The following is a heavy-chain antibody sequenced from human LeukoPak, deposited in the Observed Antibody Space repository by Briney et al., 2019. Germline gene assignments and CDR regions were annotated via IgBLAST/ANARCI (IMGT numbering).Heavy chain of an antibody. CDR3: AKATPATAAFES. V-gene: IGHV3-23*01. Sequence: PGGSLRLSCAASGFTFSMYAMSWVRQAPGKGLEWFSTISSSGGSTYYADSVKGRFTISRDNSKNTLYLQMNSLRAEDTAVYYCAKATPATAAFESWGQGTLLTVSS. CDR2: ISSSGGST. D-gene: IGHD6-13*01. J-gene: IGHJ4*02. CDR1: GFTFSMYA.